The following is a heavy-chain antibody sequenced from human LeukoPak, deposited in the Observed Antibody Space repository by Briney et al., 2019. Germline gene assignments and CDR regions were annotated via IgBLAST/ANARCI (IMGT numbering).Heavy chain of an antibody. CDR3: ASTRLWFGELLDY. V-gene: IGHV1-69*04. CDR2: IIPILGIA. D-gene: IGHD3-10*01. Sequence: SVKVSCKASGGTFSSYAISWVRQAPGQGLEWMGRIIPILGIANYAQKFQGRVTITADKSTSTAYMELSSLRSEDTAVYYCASTRLWFGELLDYWGQGTLVTVSS. CDR1: GGTFSSYA. J-gene: IGHJ4*02.